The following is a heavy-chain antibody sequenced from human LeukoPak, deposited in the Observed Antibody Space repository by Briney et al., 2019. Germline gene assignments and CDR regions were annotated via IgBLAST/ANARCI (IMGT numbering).Heavy chain of an antibody. J-gene: IGHJ4*02. Sequence: PSETLSLTCTVSGDSISSYYWNWIRQPAGKGLEWIGRIYASGYTEYNPSLQTRVTMSVDTSKNEFSLKVDTVTAADTAVYFCARNHIVTGTYFHSWGQGILVTVSS. CDR2: IYASGYT. CDR1: GDSISSYY. CDR3: ARNHIVTGTYFHS. D-gene: IGHD3-10*01. V-gene: IGHV4-4*07.